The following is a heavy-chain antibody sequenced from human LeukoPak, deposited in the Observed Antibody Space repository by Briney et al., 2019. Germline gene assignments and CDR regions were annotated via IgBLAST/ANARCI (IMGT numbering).Heavy chain of an antibody. D-gene: IGHD3-3*01. CDR3: ARASYYDFWSGYYPDAFDI. Sequence: ASVKVSCKASGYTFTSYDINWVRQATGQGLEWMGWMNPNSGNTGYAQKFQGRVTITRNTSISTAYMELSSLRSEDTAVYYCARASYYDFWSGYYPDAFDIWGQGTMVTVSS. CDR1: GYTFTSYD. CDR2: MNPNSGNT. V-gene: IGHV1-8*03. J-gene: IGHJ3*02.